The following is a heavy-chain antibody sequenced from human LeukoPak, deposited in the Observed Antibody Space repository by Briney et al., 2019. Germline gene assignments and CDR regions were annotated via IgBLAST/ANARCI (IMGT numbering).Heavy chain of an antibody. CDR1: GFTFTNHY. D-gene: IGHD5-18*01. CDR2: TTNTPNAYTT. CDR3: GRDTATAIDY. Sequence: GGSLRLSCAASGFTFTNHYMDWVRQAPGMGLEWVARTTNTPNAYTTAYAASVRGRFTGSRDDSKSLLHLQMSSLKTDDTAVYYCGRDTATAIDYWGRGTLVTVSS. V-gene: IGHV3-72*01. J-gene: IGHJ4*02.